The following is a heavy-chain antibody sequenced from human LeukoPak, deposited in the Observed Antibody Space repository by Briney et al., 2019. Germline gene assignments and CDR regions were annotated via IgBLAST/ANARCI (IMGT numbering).Heavy chain of an antibody. CDR1: GGTFSSYA. J-gene: IGHJ4*02. D-gene: IGHD6-13*01. Sequence: SVKVSCKASGGTFSSYANSWVRQAPGQGLEWMGGIIPIFGTANYAQKFQGRVTITTDESTSTAYMELSSLRSEDTAVYYCVVDAGIAAAGPTYYFDYWGQGTLVTVSS. CDR3: VVDAGIAAAGPTYYFDY. V-gene: IGHV1-69*05. CDR2: IIPIFGTA.